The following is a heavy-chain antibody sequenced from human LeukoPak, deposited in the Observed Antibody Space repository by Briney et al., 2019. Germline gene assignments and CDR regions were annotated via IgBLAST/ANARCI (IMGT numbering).Heavy chain of an antibody. CDR1: GYTFTSYG. CDR2: ISAYNGNT. D-gene: IGHD4-17*01. CDR3: ARARSDTTVIYYFDY. V-gene: IGHV1-18*01. Sequence: ASVKVSCKASGYTFTSYGISWVRQAPGQGLEWMGWISAYNGNTNYAQKLQGRVTMTTDTSTSTAYMELRSLRSDDTAVYYCARARSDTTVIYYFDYWGQGTLVTVSS. J-gene: IGHJ4*02.